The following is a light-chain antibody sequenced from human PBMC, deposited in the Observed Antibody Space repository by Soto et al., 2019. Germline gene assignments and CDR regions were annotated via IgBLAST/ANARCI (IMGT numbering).Light chain of an antibody. V-gene: IGLV2-8*01. CDR3: SSYTDRKNLV. CDR1: SSDIGGYNS. J-gene: IGLJ1*01. Sequence: QSALTQSPSASGSPGQSVTISCTGTSSDIGGYNSVSWYQQHPGKAPKVMIYDVTKRPSGVPDRFSGSKSGNTASLTVSALQAEDEADYHCSSYTDRKNLVFGTGTRSPS. CDR2: DVT.